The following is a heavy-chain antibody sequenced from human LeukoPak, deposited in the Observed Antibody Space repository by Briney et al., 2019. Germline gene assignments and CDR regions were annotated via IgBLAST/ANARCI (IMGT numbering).Heavy chain of an antibody. J-gene: IGHJ6*03. D-gene: IGHD3-3*01. CDR1: GGSFSGYY. CDR3: ARVTLRVPGPSYYYYMDV. V-gene: IGHV4-34*01. CDR2: INHSGST. Sequence: PSETLSLTCAVYGGSFSGYYWSWIRQPPGKGLEWIGEINHSGSTNYNPSLKSRVTISVDTSKNQFSLKLSSVTAADTAVYYCARVTLRVPGPSYYYYMDVWGKGTTVTVSS.